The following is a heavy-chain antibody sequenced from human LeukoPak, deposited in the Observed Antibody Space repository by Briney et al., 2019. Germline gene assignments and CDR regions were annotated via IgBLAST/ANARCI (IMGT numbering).Heavy chain of an antibody. V-gene: IGHV3-74*01. D-gene: IGHD4-17*01. CDR2: INSDGSST. CDR3: ARDLNAVTTSYYYYYGMDV. Sequence: PGGSLRLSCAASGFTFSNYWMHWVRQAPGKGLVWVSRINSDGSSTGYADSVKGRFTISRDNAKNTLYLQMNSLRAEDTAVYYCARDLNAVTTSYYYYYGMDVWGQGTTVTVSS. J-gene: IGHJ6*02. CDR1: GFTFSNYW.